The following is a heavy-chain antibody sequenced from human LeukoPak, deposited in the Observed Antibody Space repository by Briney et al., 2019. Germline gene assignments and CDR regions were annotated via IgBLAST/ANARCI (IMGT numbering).Heavy chain of an antibody. Sequence: SETLSPTCTVSGASISSYYWTWIRHPAGKGLGWIGRIYTTGTTNYNPSLKSRVTMSLDTSKNQLSLKLSSVTAADTAVYYCARAPFTTSFQGMDVWGQGTTVTVSS. J-gene: IGHJ6*02. CDR2: IYTTGTT. D-gene: IGHD2-2*01. CDR3: ARAPFTTSFQGMDV. V-gene: IGHV4-4*07. CDR1: GASISSYY.